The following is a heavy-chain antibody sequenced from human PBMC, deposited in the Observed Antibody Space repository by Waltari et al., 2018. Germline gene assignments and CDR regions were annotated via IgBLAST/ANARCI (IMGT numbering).Heavy chain of an antibody. CDR2: IYTSGST. CDR1: GGSISSYY. Sequence: QVQLQESGPGLVKPSETLSLTCTVSGGSISSYYWSWIRQPAGTGLEWIGRIYTSGSTNYNPSLKSRVTMSVDTSKNQFSLKLSSVTAADTAVYYCARDNVLLWFGELLGAFDIWGQGTMVTVSS. V-gene: IGHV4-4*07. D-gene: IGHD3-10*01. J-gene: IGHJ3*02. CDR3: ARDNVLLWFGELLGAFDI.